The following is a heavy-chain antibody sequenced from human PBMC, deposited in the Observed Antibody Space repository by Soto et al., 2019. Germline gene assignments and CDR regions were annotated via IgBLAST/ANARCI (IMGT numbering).Heavy chain of an antibody. CDR1: GASISSTTSVNW. CDR2: IYHSGSA. Sequence: QVQLQESGPGLVRPSGTLSLTCAVSGASISSTTSVNWWSWVRQPPGKGLEWIGEIYHSGSANYNASLKSRGPMSGDKAKHQCSLKLSSVTAADTAVYYCARMVGATLVDFWGQGTLVTVSS. CDR3: ARMVGATLVDF. V-gene: IGHV4-4*02. J-gene: IGHJ4*02. D-gene: IGHD1-26*01.